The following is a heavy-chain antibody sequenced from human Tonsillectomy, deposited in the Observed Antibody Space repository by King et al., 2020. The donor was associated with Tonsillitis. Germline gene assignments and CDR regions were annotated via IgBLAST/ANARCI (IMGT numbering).Heavy chain of an antibody. J-gene: IGHJ6*03. CDR1: GFTFSSYS. CDR2: ISSSSSTI. V-gene: IGHV3-48*01. Sequence: VQLVESGGGLVQPGGSLRLSCAASGFTFSSYSMNWVRQAPGKGLEWVSYISSSSSTIYYADSVKGRFTISRDNAKNSLYLQMNSLRAEDTAVYYCAREHDNWNNGDYYYYMDVWGKGTTVTVSS. CDR3: AREHDNWNNGDYYYYMDV. D-gene: IGHD1/OR15-1a*01.